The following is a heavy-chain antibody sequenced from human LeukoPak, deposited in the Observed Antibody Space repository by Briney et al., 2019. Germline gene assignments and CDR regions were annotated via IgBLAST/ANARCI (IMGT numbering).Heavy chain of an antibody. CDR3: ARGGYGDLNYYYYYYMDV. CDR1: GYTFTGYY. Sequence: ASVKVSCKASGYTFTGYYMHWVRQAPGQGLEWMGWINPNSGGTNYAQKFQGRVTMTRDTSISTAYMELSRLRSDDTAVYYCARGGYGDLNYYYYYYMDVWGKGTTVTISS. CDR2: INPNSGGT. V-gene: IGHV1-2*02. D-gene: IGHD4-17*01. J-gene: IGHJ6*03.